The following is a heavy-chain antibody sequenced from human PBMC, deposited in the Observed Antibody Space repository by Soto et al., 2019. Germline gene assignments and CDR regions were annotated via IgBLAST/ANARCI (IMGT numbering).Heavy chain of an antibody. CDR1: GFTFSSYA. CDR2: ISYDGSNK. J-gene: IGHJ4*02. V-gene: IGHV3-30-3*01. D-gene: IGHD4-17*01. Sequence: QVQLVESGGGVVQPGRSLRLSCAASGFTFSSYAMHWVRQAPGKGLEWVAVISYDGSNKYYADSVKGRFTISRDNSKNALELQMNSLRAEDTAVYYCARLADYGDYYWGQGTLVTVSS. CDR3: ARLADYGDYY.